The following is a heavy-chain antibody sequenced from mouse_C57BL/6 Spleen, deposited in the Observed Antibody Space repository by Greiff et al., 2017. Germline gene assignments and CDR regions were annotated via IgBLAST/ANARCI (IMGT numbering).Heavy chain of an antibody. D-gene: IGHD5-1*01. J-gene: IGHJ2*01. CDR3: ARYPYYFDY. CDR2: ISDGGSYT. CDR1: GFTFSSYA. V-gene: IGHV5-4*03. Sequence: EVKLQESGGGLVKPGGSLKLSCAASGFTFSSYAMSWVRQTPEKRLEWVATISDGGSYTYYPDNVKGRFTISRDNAKNNLYLQMSHLKSEDTAMYYCARYPYYFDYWGQGTTLTVSS.